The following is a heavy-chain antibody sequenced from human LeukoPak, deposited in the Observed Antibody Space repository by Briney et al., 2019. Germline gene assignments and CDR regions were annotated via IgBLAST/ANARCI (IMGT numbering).Heavy chain of an antibody. CDR1: GFTFSSYW. Sequence: PGGSLRLSCAASGFTFSSYWMSWVRQAPGKGLEWVGRIKSKTDGGTTDYAAPVKGRFTISRDDSKNTLYLQMNSLKTEDTAVYYCTTTYSSGPIDYYYGMDVWGQGTTVTVSS. D-gene: IGHD6-19*01. CDR3: TTTYSSGPIDYYYGMDV. V-gene: IGHV3-15*01. J-gene: IGHJ6*02. CDR2: IKSKTDGGTT.